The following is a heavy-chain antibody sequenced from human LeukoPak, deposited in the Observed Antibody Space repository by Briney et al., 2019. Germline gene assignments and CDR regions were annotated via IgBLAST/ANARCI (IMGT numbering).Heavy chain of an antibody. Sequence: PGGSLRLSCAASGFTFRSYAMAWVRQAPGKGLEWVSSISGSSGGTYYSDSVKGRFTISRDNSNNRLYLQMNSLRAEDTALYSCAKGRGEEIIDWFDPWGQGTLVTVSS. CDR1: GFTFRSYA. J-gene: IGHJ5*02. D-gene: IGHD2-21*01. V-gene: IGHV3-23*01. CDR2: ISGSSGGT. CDR3: AKGRGEEIIDWFDP.